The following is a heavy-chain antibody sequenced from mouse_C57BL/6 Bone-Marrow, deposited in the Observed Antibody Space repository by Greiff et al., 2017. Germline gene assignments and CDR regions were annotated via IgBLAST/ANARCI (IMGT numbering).Heavy chain of an antibody. CDR3: ATPGTGFDY. Sequence: QVQLQQPGAELVKPGASVKLSCKASGYTFTSYWMHWVKQRPGQGLEWIGMIHPNSGSTNYNAKFKSKATLTVDKSSSTAYMQLSSLTSEDSAVYYCATPGTGFDYWGQGTTLTVSS. D-gene: IGHD3-3*01. V-gene: IGHV1-64*01. J-gene: IGHJ2*01. CDR1: GYTFTSYW. CDR2: IHPNSGST.